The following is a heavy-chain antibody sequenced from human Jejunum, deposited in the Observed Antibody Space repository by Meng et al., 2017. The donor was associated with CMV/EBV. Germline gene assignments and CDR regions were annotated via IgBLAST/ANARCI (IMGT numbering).Heavy chain of an antibody. Sequence: SGSYYWNWIRPSPGKGLEWIAYVFYSGSSDYNPSLKSRVTISVDTSRNQFFLQLTSVTAADTAVYYCARGAVNMVRGVPYYFDYWGQGALVTVSS. CDR3: ARGAVNMVRGVPYYFDY. CDR2: VFYSGSS. D-gene: IGHD3-10*01. CDR1: SGSYY. J-gene: IGHJ4*02. V-gene: IGHV4-61*01.